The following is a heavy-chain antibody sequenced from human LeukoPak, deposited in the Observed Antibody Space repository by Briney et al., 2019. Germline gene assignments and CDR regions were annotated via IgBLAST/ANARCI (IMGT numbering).Heavy chain of an antibody. CDR2: IYYNGDT. Sequence: SETLSLTCTVSGGSISTYFWTWIRQPPGKGLEWIGYIYYNGDTNYDPSLKSRVTISVDTSKNQFSLKLSSVTAADTAVYYCARENSHYDILTGYSNDAFDIWGQGTMVTVSS. CDR1: GGSISTYF. V-gene: IGHV4-59*01. CDR3: ARENSHYDILTGYSNDAFDI. D-gene: IGHD3-9*01. J-gene: IGHJ3*02.